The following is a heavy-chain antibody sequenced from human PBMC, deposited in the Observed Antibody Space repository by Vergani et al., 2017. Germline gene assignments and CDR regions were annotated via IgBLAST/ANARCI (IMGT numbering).Heavy chain of an antibody. CDR2: IYYSGST. Sequence: QVQLQESGPGLVKPSQTLSLTCTVSGGSISSGGYYWSWIRQHPGKGLEWIGYIYYSGSTYYNPSLKSRVTISVDTSKNHFSLKLSSVTAADTAVYYCARGTHYDYIWVSYRQGYYFDYWGQGTLVTVSS. V-gene: IGHV4-31*03. D-gene: IGHD3-16*02. CDR1: GGSISSGGYY. J-gene: IGHJ4*02. CDR3: ARGTHYDYIWVSYRQGYYFDY.